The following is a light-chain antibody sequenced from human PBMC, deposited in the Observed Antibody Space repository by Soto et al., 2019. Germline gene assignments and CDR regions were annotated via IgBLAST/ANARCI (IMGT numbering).Light chain of an antibody. CDR2: AAS. V-gene: IGKV1D-16*01. CDR3: QQYHSSSWT. J-gene: IGKJ1*01. CDR1: QGISNW. Sequence: DIQMTQSPSPVSASVGDRVSITCRASQGISNWLAWYQQKPGRAPKLLIYAASSLQSGVSSRFSGSGSGTDFTLTISSQQPDDFATYYCQQYHSSSWTFGQGTKVDIK.